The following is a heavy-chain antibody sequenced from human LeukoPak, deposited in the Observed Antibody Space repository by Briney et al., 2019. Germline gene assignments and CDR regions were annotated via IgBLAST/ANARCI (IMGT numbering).Heavy chain of an antibody. CDR1: GGSISSYY. J-gene: IGHJ5*02. CDR2: IYYSGST. CDR3: ARGMTHSSSWYGWFDP. D-gene: IGHD6-13*01. V-gene: IGHV4-59*01. Sequence: SETLSLTCTVSGGSISSYYWGWIRQPPGKGLEWIGYIYYSGSTNYNPSLKSRVTISVDTSKNQFSLKLSSVTAADTAVYYCARGMTHSSSWYGWFDPWGQGTLVTVSS.